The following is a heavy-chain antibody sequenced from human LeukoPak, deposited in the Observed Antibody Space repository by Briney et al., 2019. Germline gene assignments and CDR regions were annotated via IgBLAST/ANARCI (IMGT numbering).Heavy chain of an antibody. CDR2: ISGSGGST. V-gene: IGHV3-23*01. J-gene: IGHJ4*02. D-gene: IGHD3-22*01. CDR1: GFTFSSYA. CDR3: AKDSWAYYYDSSGYSLIGYFDY. Sequence: GGSLRLSCAASGFTFSSYAMSWVRQAPGKGLEWVSAISGSGGSTYYADSVKGRFTISRDNSKNTLYLQMNSLRAEDTAVYYCAKDSWAYYYDSSGYSLIGYFDYWGQGTLVTVSS.